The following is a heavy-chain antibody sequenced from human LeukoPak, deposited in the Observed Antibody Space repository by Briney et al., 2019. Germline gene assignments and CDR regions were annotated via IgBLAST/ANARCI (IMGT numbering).Heavy chain of an antibody. J-gene: IGHJ4*02. Sequence: GGSLGLSCAASGFNFRDYYMSWIRQAPGKGLEWVSYISSSGGTIDYADSVKGRFTISRDNAKNSVYLQMNSLRAEDTSVYYCARELPGRGYSDYWGQGTLVTVSS. D-gene: IGHD1-14*01. CDR2: ISSSGGTI. CDR1: GFNFRDYY. V-gene: IGHV3-11*04. CDR3: ARELPGRGYSDY.